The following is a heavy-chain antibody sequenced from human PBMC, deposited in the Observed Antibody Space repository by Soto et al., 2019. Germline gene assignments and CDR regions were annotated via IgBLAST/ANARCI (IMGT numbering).Heavy chain of an antibody. Sequence: QVQLVQSGAEVKKPGASVKVSCKASGYTFTRSGISWVRQAPVQGIEWMGWISTYNGDTNYAQTFQGRVTMTTDTSTSTDYMELRSLRSDDTAVYYCAREVVAPYYYYCMDVWGQGTPVTVSS. CDR1: GYTFTRSG. CDR2: ISTYNGDT. D-gene: IGHD5-12*01. V-gene: IGHV1-18*01. CDR3: AREVVAPYYYYCMDV. J-gene: IGHJ6*02.